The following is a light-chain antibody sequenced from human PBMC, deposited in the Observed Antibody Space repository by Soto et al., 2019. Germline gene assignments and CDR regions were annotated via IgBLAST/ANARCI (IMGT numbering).Light chain of an antibody. CDR2: GAS. V-gene: IGKV3-15*01. CDR3: QQYNNWPRT. Sequence: EKVMTQSPGSLSVSPGERATLSCRASQSVSSNLAWYQQKPGQAPRLLIYGASTRATGIPARFSGSGSGTEFTLTISSLQSEDFAVYYCQQYNNWPRTFGQGTKVDIK. J-gene: IGKJ1*01. CDR1: QSVSSN.